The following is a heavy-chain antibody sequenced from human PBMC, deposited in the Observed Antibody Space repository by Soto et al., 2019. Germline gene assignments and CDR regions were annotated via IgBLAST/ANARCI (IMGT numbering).Heavy chain of an antibody. CDR3: AGGGVRGVITRTRDYYGMDV. J-gene: IGHJ6*02. CDR2: IWYDGSNK. Sequence: GSLRLSCAASGFTFSSYGMHWVRQAPGKGLEWVAVIWYDGSNKYYADSVKGRFTISRDNSKNTLYLQMNSLKASDTAMYYCAGGGVRGVITRTRDYYGMDVWGQGTTVTVSS. V-gene: IGHV3-33*01. D-gene: IGHD3-10*01. CDR1: GFTFSSYG.